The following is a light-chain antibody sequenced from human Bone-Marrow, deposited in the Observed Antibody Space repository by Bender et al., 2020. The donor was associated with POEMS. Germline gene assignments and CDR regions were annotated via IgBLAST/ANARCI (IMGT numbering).Light chain of an antibody. J-gene: IGLJ2*01. CDR3: CSYTGGSTFVV. V-gene: IGLV2-14*01. Sequence: QSALAQPASVSGSPGQSITISCTGTSSDIGDYNYVSWYQQHPGKAPKLIISDVSNRPSGVSNRFSGSKSGNTASLTISGLQAEDEAGYYCCSYTGGSTFVVFGGGTKLTVL. CDR1: SSDIGDYNY. CDR2: DVS.